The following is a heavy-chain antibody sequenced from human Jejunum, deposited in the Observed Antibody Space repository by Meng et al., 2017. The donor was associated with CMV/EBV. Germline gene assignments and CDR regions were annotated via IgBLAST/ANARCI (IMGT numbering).Heavy chain of an antibody. V-gene: IGHV1-2*02. CDR1: GSTFTGYS. Sequence: SGSTFTGYSMHWVRQAPGQGPEWMGWINPNSGDTTYAQQFQGRVTMTRDTSISTAYMELSSLRSDDTAVYYCATSSSGFDFWTDYWGQGTLVTVSS. CDR3: ATSSSGFDFWTDY. CDR2: INPNSGDT. D-gene: IGHD5-12*01. J-gene: IGHJ4*02.